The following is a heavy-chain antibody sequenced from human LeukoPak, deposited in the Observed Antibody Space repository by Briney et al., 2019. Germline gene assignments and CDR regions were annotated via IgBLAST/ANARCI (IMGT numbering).Heavy chain of an antibody. V-gene: IGHV3-48*01. CDR1: GFTFSKYS. CDR2: ISSSGTI. Sequence: GGSLRLSCAASGFTFSKYSLKWVGQAPGKGMEWISYISSSGTIYNSESVRGGFTISRDNAKNSLFLQMNSLRVEDTAVYYCARAEVVAGYYYYYYMDVWGKGTTVTISS. CDR3: ARAEVVAGYYYYYYMDV. D-gene: IGHD2-15*01. J-gene: IGHJ6*03.